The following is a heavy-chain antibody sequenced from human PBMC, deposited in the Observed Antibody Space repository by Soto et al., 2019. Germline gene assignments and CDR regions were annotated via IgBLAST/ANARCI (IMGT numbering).Heavy chain of an antibody. Sequence: VQLVQSGAEVKKPGASVKVSCKASVYTFTSYGISWVRQAPGQGLEWMGWLSAFNGNTNYAQKLQGRVTMTTDTATSTAYMELRSLIADATAVYYCATAGRPEYRSSLPVAYWGQGTLVTVSS. V-gene: IGHV1-18*04. CDR2: LSAFNGNT. J-gene: IGHJ4*02. CDR1: VYTFTSYG. D-gene: IGHD6-6*01. CDR3: ATAGRPEYRSSLPVAY.